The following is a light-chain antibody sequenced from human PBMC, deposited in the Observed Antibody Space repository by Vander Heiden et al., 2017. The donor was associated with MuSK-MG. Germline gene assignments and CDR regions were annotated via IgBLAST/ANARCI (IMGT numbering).Light chain of an antibody. CDR2: QDF. CDR1: GLGDKY. Sequence: SFELIQPPSVSVSPGQTASIPCSGDGLGDKYVSWFQQRPGQSPVMVIYQDFKRPSGIPGGFSGSNSGNTATLTISGTQAMDEADYYCQAWDSKSYVVFGGGTKLTVL. CDR3: QAWDSKSYVV. J-gene: IGLJ2*01. V-gene: IGLV3-1*01.